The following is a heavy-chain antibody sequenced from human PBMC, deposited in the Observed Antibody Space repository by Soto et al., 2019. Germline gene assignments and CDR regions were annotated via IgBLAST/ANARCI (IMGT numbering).Heavy chain of an antibody. V-gene: IGHV2-5*01. Sequence: QITLEESGPAVVKPTQTLTLTCTFSGFSLSNSGESVGWIRQPPGKALEWLGLIYCNGIERYNPSLKRRLSSTKDPSKNHVLLTVTNMDPVDTATYFCAHGDPLDFHYWGQGTLVTVSP. CDR3: AHGDPLDFHY. CDR1: GFSLSNSGES. D-gene: IGHD3-10*01. CDR2: IYCNGIE. J-gene: IGHJ4*02.